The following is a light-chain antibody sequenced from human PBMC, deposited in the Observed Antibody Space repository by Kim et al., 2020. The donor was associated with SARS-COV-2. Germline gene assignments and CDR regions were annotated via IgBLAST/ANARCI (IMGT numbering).Light chain of an antibody. V-gene: IGLV2-14*01. CDR1: SSDIGNYNF. Sequence: QSALTQPASVSGSPGQSITISCTGTSSDIGNYNFVSWSQQHPGKAPKLLIYDVSKRPSGVSDRFSGSKSGNTASLTISGLQAEDEADYYCSSHIGSSTWVFGGGTKLTGL. J-gene: IGLJ3*02. CDR2: DVS. CDR3: SSHIGSSTWV.